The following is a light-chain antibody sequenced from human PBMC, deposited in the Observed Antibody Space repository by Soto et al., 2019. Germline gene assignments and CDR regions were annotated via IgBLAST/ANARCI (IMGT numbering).Light chain of an antibody. CDR1: QSISTW. CDR2: DVS. Sequence: DIQMTQSPSTLSASVGDRVTITCRASQSISTWLAWYQQKPGKAPNLLIYDVSTLASGVPSRFSGSGSGTEFTLTITSLQPDDFATYYCQQYNSYSWTFGQGTKVEIK. CDR3: QQYNSYSWT. V-gene: IGKV1-5*01. J-gene: IGKJ1*01.